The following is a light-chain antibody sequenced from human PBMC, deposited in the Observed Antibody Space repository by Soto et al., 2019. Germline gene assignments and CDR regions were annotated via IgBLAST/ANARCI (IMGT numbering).Light chain of an antibody. CDR1: QDIRGS. CDR2: LAF. Sequence: DIQMTQSPSSVSASVGDRVTITCRASQDIRGSLAWYQQKPGKAPRLLIYLAFILESGVPSRFSGSGYGTYFSLTISSLQPEDFATYYCQQMNSFPITFGHGTRLEIK. J-gene: IGKJ5*01. V-gene: IGKV1-12*01. CDR3: QQMNSFPIT.